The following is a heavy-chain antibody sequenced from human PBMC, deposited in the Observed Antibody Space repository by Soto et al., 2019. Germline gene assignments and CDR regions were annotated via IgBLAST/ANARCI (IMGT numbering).Heavy chain of an antibody. Sequence: ASVKVSCKVSGYTLTELSMHWVRQAPGKGLEWMGGFDPEDGETIYAQKFQGRVTMTEDTSTDTAYMELSSLRSEDTAVYYCGTVGDDLPYYDYWGRGTLVTVSS. J-gene: IGHJ4*02. CDR1: GYTLTELS. CDR3: GTVGDDLPYYDY. V-gene: IGHV1-24*01. D-gene: IGHD3-16*01. CDR2: FDPEDGET.